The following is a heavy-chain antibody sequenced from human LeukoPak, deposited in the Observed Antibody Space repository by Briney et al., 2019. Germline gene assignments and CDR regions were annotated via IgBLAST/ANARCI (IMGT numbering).Heavy chain of an antibody. CDR3: ARDRSFDY. CDR1: GGSISSSSYY. J-gene: IGHJ4*02. V-gene: IGHV4-39*07. Sequence: SETLSLTCTVSGGSISSSSYYWGWIRQPPGKGLEWIGSIYYSGSTYYNPSLKSRVTISVDRSKNQFSLKLSSVTAADTAVYYCARDRSFDYWGQGTLVTVSS. CDR2: IYYSGST.